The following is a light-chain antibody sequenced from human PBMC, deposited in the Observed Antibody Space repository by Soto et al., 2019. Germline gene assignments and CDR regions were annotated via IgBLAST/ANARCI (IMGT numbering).Light chain of an antibody. Sequence: DIQLTQSPSFLSASVGDRVTITCRASQGISSYLAWYQQKPGKAPKLLFYAASTLQSGVPSRFSGSGSGTEFTLTISSLQPEDFVTYYCQQLNSYPLTFGPGTKVDIK. CDR3: QQLNSYPLT. V-gene: IGKV1-9*01. J-gene: IGKJ3*01. CDR2: AAS. CDR1: QGISSY.